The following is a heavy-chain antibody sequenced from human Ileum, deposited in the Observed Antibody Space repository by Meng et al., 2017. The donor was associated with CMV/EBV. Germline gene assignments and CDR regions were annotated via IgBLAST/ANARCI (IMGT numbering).Heavy chain of an antibody. CDR3: ARTSITIFGVVKVPHNWFDP. J-gene: IGHJ5*02. D-gene: IGHD3-3*01. Sequence: SYWMHWVRQAPGKGLVWVSRINSDGSSTSYADSVKGRFTISRDNAKNTLYLQMNSLRAEDTAVYYCARTSITIFGVVKVPHNWFDPWGQGTLVTVSS. CDR1: SYW. V-gene: IGHV3-74*01. CDR2: INSDGSST.